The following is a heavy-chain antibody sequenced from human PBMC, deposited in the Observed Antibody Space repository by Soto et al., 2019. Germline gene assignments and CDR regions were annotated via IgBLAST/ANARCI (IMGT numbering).Heavy chain of an antibody. CDR1: GASVSSGSYY. CDR3: AKQHYYHDSSGFYTEYFQH. D-gene: IGHD3-22*01. CDR2: VYYIGSP. V-gene: IGHV4-61*01. J-gene: IGHJ1*01. Sequence: ETLSLTCTVSGASVSSGSYYWSWIRQPPGKGLEWIGYVYYIGSPNYNPSLKSRVTMAVDTSKNQFSLKLSSVTAADTAVYYCAKQHYYHDSSGFYTEYFQHWGQGTLVTVSS.